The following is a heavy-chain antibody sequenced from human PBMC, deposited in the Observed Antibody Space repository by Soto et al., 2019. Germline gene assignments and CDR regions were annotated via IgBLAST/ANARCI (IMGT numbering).Heavy chain of an antibody. CDR2: INPSGGST. D-gene: IGHD6-13*01. CDR1: GYTFTSYY. CDR3: ARLGRAAAVPLGGYYHNCIGV. V-gene: IGHV1-46*01. J-gene: IGHJ6*02. Sequence: ASVKVSCKASGYTFTSYYMHWVRQAPGQGLEWMGIINPSGGSTSYAQKFQGRVTMTRDTSTSTVYMELSSLRSEDTAVYYCARLGRAAAVPLGGYYHNCIGVFDQGTTVTVSS.